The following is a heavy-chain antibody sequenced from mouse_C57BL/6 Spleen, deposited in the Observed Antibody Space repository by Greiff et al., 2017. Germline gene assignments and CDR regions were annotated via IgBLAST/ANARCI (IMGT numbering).Heavy chain of an antibody. J-gene: IGHJ3*01. CDR1: GYAFTNYL. Sequence: VKLQESGAELVRPGTSVKVSCKASGYAFTNYLIEWVKQRPGQGLEWIGVINPGSGGTNYNEKFKGKATLTVDKSSSTAYMQLSSLTSEDSAVFFCARGRGLRRDWCAYWGQGTLVTVSA. CDR2: INPGSGGT. V-gene: IGHV1-54*01. D-gene: IGHD2-4*01. CDR3: ARGRGLRRDWCAY.